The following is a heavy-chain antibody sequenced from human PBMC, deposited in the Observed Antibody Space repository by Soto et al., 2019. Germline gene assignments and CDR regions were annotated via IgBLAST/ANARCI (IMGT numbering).Heavy chain of an antibody. CDR2: ISGSGGST. Sequence: EVHLLESGGGLVQPGGSLRLSCAASGFTFSTYAMSWVRQAPGKGLEWVSAISGSGGSTYYADPVKGRFTISRDNSKNTLSLEMNSLRVEDTGLYYCTRDWTSSWTPGVWGQGTLVTVSS. CDR1: GFTFSTYA. V-gene: IGHV3-23*01. D-gene: IGHD6-13*01. J-gene: IGHJ4*02. CDR3: TRDWTSSWTPGV.